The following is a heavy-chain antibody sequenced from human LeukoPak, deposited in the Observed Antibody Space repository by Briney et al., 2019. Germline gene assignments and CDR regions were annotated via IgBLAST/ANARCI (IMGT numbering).Heavy chain of an antibody. CDR2: INHSGST. D-gene: IGHD1-26*01. V-gene: IGHV4-34*01. Sequence: SETLSLTCAVYGGSFSGYYWSWIRQPPGKGLEWIGEINHSGSTNYNPSLKSQVTISVDTSKNQFSLKLSSVTAADTAVYYCARSRVGADYYYYGMDVWGQGTTVTVSS. CDR1: GGSFSGYY. J-gene: IGHJ6*02. CDR3: ARSRVGADYYYYGMDV.